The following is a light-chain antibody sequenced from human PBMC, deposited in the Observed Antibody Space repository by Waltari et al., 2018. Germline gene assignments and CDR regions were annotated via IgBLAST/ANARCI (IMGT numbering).Light chain of an antibody. J-gene: IGLJ3*02. Sequence: QLVLTQSPSASASLGASVKLTCTLSSGHRSNVIAWHQQQPEKGPRFLMKVNSDGSQSKGDKIPDRCSGSSSGADHYLTISSLQSEDEADYYCQTGGHGTWVFGGGTKLTVL. CDR2: VNSDGSQ. V-gene: IGLV4-69*01. CDR3: QTGGHGTWV. CDR1: SGHRSNV.